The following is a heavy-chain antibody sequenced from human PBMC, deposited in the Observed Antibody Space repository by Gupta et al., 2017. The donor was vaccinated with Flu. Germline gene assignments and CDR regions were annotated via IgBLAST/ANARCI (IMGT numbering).Heavy chain of an antibody. V-gene: IGHV2-70*04. J-gene: IGHJ6*02. CDR3: AGTVAGRTDDSYYFYFAMDV. Sequence: QVTLKESGPAQVKPTQTLTLTCIFSGFSLSTSGMRVSWIRQPPGKALEWLARIDWDDDKFYNRSLKTRLTISKDNSKNQVVLTMTNMDPVDTATYYCAGTVAGRTDDSYYFYFAMDVWGQGTTVTVSS. CDR2: IDWDDDK. CDR1: GFSLSTSGMR. D-gene: IGHD6-13*01.